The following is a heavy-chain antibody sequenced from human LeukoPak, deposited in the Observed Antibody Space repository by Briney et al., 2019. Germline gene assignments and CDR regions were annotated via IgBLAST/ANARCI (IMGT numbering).Heavy chain of an antibody. Sequence: GGSLRLPCAASGFTFSSYAMSWVRQAPGRGPEWVSAISGSGGNTYYAVSVKGRFTITRDNSANTLYLQMNSLRAEDTAVYYCVKASPYGGNSYWGQGTLVSVSS. J-gene: IGHJ4*02. V-gene: IGHV3-23*01. CDR2: ISGSGGNT. D-gene: IGHD4-23*01. CDR3: VKASPYGGNSY. CDR1: GFTFSSYA.